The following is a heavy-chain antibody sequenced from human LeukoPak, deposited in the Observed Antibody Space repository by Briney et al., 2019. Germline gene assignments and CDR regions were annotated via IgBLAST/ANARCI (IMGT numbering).Heavy chain of an antibody. J-gene: IGHJ4*02. Sequence: LPGGSLRLSCAASGFTLRSYVMRWVRQAPGKGLEWVSAISGSGGSTYYADSVKGRFTISRDNSKNTLYLQMNSLRAEDTAVYYCAKALSAGYTYGSFDYWGQGTLVTVSS. V-gene: IGHV3-23*01. CDR3: AKALSAGYTYGSFDY. CDR1: GFTLRSYV. D-gene: IGHD5-18*01. CDR2: ISGSGGST.